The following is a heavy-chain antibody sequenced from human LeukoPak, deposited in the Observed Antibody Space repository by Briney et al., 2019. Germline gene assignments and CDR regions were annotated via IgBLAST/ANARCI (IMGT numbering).Heavy chain of an antibody. J-gene: IGHJ6*02. D-gene: IGHD6-19*01. CDR3: AREGRKQWLRYYGMDV. Sequence: SETLSLTCTVSGGSISSGSYYWSWIRQPAGKGLEWIGRIYTSGSTNYNPSLKSRVTISVDTSKNQFSLKLSSVTAADTAVYYCAREGRKQWLRYYGMDVWGQGTTVTVSS. CDR2: IYTSGST. CDR1: GGSISSGSYY. V-gene: IGHV4-61*02.